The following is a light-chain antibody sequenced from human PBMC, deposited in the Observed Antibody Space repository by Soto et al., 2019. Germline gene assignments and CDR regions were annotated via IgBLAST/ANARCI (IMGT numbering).Light chain of an antibody. CDR2: GTS. V-gene: IGKV3D-15*01. J-gene: IGKJ4*01. CDR1: QSVSSKY. Sequence: EIVLTQSPGTLSLSPGERATLSCRASQSVSSKYLAWYQQKPGQAPRVLIYGTSIRATGIPARFSGSGSGTEFTLTISSLQSEDSAVYYCQQYHHWPPLTFGGGTKVEIK. CDR3: QQYHHWPPLT.